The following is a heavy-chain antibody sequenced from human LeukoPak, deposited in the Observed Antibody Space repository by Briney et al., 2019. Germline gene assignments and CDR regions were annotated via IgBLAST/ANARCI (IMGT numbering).Heavy chain of an antibody. CDR3: AKDLLAWAFDY. CDR2: FGGDRVA. Sequence: GGSLRLSCAASGFPFSNNAMSWVRQAPGKGLEWVSAFGGDRVAHYADSVKGRFTISKDDSKSTLYLQMNSLRAEDTGVYYCAKDLLAWAFDYGGQGILVTVSS. J-gene: IGHJ4*02. D-gene: IGHD1-26*01. V-gene: IGHV3-23*01. CDR1: GFPFSNNA.